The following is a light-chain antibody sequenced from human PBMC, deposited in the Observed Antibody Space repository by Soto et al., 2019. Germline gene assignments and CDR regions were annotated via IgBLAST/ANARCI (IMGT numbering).Light chain of an antibody. Sequence: DIVMTQSPDSLAVSLGERATINCRSSQSVLYSSNNKNYLGWYQQKPGQAPKLLIYWASTRESGVPDRFSGSGSGTDFTLTISSLQAEDVAVYYCQHYYSDPPWTFGQGTKVESK. CDR3: QHYYSDPPWT. CDR1: QSVLYSSNNKNY. J-gene: IGKJ1*01. V-gene: IGKV4-1*01. CDR2: WAS.